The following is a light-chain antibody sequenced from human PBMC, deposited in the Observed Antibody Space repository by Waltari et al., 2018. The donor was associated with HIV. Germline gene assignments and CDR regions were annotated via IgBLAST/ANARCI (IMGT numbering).Light chain of an antibody. CDR2: GAS. J-gene: IGKJ2*01. Sequence: TQSPSLSASIGDRVTIYCQATEDVSTFVAWYQQKPGTAPKLLIYGASVLQGGVPSRFSGSGSGTDFARTIGCLQSDDLATYFCQQYSMFPLTFGPGT. CDR3: QQYSMFPLT. V-gene: IGKV1D-8*01. CDR1: EDVSTF.